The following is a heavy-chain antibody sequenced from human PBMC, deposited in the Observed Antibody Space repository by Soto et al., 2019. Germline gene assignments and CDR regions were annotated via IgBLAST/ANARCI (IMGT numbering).Heavy chain of an antibody. CDR3: ARGSIVAAEYGMDV. CDR1: GFSFSTYG. D-gene: IGHD6-13*01. Sequence: QVRLVESGGGVVQPGRSLRLSCAASGFSFSTYGMHWVRQAPGKGLEWVAVIWHDGSKTYYADSVKGRLIISRDNSKNTLYVQINSLRGEDRGVYFCARGSIVAAEYGMDVWGQGTTVTVS. V-gene: IGHV3-33*01. J-gene: IGHJ6*02. CDR2: IWHDGSKT.